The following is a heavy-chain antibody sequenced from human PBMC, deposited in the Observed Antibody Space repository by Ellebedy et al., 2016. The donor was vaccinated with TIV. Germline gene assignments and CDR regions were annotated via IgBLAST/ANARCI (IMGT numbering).Heavy chain of an antibody. CDR1: GGSISSSSYY. CDR2: IYYSGST. D-gene: IGHD1-1*01. Sequence: SETLSLXXTVSGGSISSSSYYWGWIRQPPGKGLEWIGSIYYSGSTYYNPSLKSRVTISVDTSKNQFSLKLSSVTAADTAVYYCARHLIELERYSPFDYWGQGTLVTVSS. CDR3: ARHLIELERYSPFDY. V-gene: IGHV4-39*01. J-gene: IGHJ4*02.